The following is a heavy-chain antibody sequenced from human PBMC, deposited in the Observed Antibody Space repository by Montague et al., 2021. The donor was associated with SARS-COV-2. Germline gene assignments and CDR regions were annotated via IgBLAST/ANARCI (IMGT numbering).Heavy chain of an antibody. CDR1: RFSLSTPNVG. Sequence: PALVKPTQTLTLTCTFSRFSLSTPNVGVGWIRQPPGKALEWLALIYSNDDKRYSPSLQSRLTITKDTSKNQVVLSLTNVDPVDTATYYCAHLIRYYDIFTGIPFDXWGQGTQVTVSS. CDR2: IYSNDDK. D-gene: IGHD3-9*01. V-gene: IGHV2-5*01. J-gene: IGHJ4*02. CDR3: AHLIRYYDIFTGIPFDX.